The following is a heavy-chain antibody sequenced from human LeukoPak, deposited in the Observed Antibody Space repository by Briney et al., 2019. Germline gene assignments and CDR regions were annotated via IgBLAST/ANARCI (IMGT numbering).Heavy chain of an antibody. CDR2: ISYDGGNK. V-gene: IGHV3-30*18. D-gene: IGHD3-10*01. CDR3: AKVFEVRGARRPKDY. CDR1: GFTFSDYG. Sequence: GGSLRLSCAASGFTFSDYGMHWVRQAPGRGLEWVALISYDGGNKFYADSVRDRFTISRDNSKNTLFLQMNSLRIEDTAVYYCAKVFEVRGARRPKDYWGQGTLVIVSS. J-gene: IGHJ4*02.